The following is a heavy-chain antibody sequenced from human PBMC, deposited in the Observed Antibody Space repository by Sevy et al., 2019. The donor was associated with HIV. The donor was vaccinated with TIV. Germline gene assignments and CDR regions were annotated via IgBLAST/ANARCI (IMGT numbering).Heavy chain of an antibody. Sequence: GGSLRLSCAASGFTFSKYSMSWVRQPPGKGLEWVSALSFGCGEINYAGSVKGRFTISRDNSKSSVYLQMNNLRPEDTAVYYCAREGCTKPHDHGGQGTLVTVSS. CDR3: AREGCTKPHDH. D-gene: IGHD2-8*01. CDR2: LSFGCGEI. J-gene: IGHJ4*02. V-gene: IGHV3-23*01. CDR1: GFTFSKYS.